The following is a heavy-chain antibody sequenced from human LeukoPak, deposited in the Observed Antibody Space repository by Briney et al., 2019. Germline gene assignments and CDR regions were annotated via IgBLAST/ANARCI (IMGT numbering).Heavy chain of an antibody. D-gene: IGHD6-19*01. Sequence: GGSLRLSCAASGFTFSSYSMNWVRQAPGKGLEWVSSISSSSSYIYYADSVKGRFTTSRDHAKNSLYLQMNSLRAEDTAVYYCARESSSRGSGWYYYYYYMDVWGKGTTVTISS. V-gene: IGHV3-21*01. J-gene: IGHJ6*03. CDR3: ARESSSRGSGWYYYYYYMDV. CDR2: ISSSSSYI. CDR1: GFTFSSYS.